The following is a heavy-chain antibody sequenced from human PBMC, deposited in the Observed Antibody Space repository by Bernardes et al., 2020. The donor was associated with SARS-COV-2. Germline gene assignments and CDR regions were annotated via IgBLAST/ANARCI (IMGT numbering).Heavy chain of an antibody. V-gene: IGHV3-15*01. Sequence: GGSLRLSCAASGFTFSNAWMSWVRQAPGKGLEWVGRIKSKTDGGTTDYAAPVKGRFSISRDDSKNTLYLQMNSLKTEDTAVYYCTTRTYYDILTGYYEQDYWGQGTLVTVSS. CDR1: GFTFSNAW. D-gene: IGHD3-9*01. J-gene: IGHJ4*02. CDR2: IKSKTDGGTT. CDR3: TTRTYYDILTGYYEQDY.